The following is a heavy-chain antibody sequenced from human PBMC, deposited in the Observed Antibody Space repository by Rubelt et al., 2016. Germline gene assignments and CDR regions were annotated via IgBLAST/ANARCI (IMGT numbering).Heavy chain of an antibody. J-gene: IGHJ3*02. CDR1: GFTFSSYG. V-gene: IGHV3-33*01. D-gene: IGHD6-13*01. Sequence: QVQLVESGGGVVQPGRSLRLSCAASGFTFSSYGMHWVRQAPGKGLEWVAVIWYDGSNKYYADSVKGRFPISRTNSKNTPYLQRNSLRAEDTAVYYCARDRAGSSSWYPVFGAFDIWGQGTMVTVSS. CDR2: IWYDGSNK. CDR3: ARDRAGSSSWYPVFGAFDI.